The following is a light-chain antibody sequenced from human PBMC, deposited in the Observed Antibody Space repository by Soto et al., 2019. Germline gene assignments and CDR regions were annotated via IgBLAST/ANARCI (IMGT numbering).Light chain of an antibody. CDR1: SSDVGDYNY. J-gene: IGLJ1*01. V-gene: IGLV2-14*01. Sequence: QSALTQPASLSGSPGQSITISCTGTSSDVGDYNYVSWYQQHPGKAPKLMLYDVSNRPSGISNRFSGSKSGNTASLTISGLQAEDEADYYCSSYTSSSPLFGTGTKLTVL. CDR3: SSYTSSSPL. CDR2: DVS.